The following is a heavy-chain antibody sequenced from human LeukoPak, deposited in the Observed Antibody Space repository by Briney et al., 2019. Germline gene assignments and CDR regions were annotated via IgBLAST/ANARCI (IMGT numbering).Heavy chain of an antibody. J-gene: IGHJ4*02. V-gene: IGHV4-34*01. Sequence: SETLSLTCAVYGGSFSGYYWSWIRQIPGKGLEWIGEINHSGSTNYNPSLKSRVTISVDTSKNQFSLKLSSVTAADTAVYYCARVNGRLLWFGELSFDYWGQGTLVTVSS. CDR3: ARVNGRLLWFGELSFDY. CDR1: GGSFSGYY. D-gene: IGHD3-10*01. CDR2: INHSGST.